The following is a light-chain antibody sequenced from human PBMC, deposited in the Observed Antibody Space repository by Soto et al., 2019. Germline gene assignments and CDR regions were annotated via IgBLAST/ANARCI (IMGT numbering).Light chain of an antibody. J-gene: IGLJ3*02. CDR1: SSDVGLFSL. V-gene: IGLV2-23*02. CDR3: CSFAGSSTWV. CDR2: EVN. Sequence: QSALIQPASVSGSPGQSITISCTGTSSDVGLFSLVSWYQQHPGRAPKLILYEVNKRPSGISGRFSASKSGNTASLTISGLQPEDEADYYCCSFAGSSTWVFGGGTKLTVL.